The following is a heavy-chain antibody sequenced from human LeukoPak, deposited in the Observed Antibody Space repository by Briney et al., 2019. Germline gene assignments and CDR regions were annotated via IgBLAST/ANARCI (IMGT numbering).Heavy chain of an antibody. V-gene: IGHV3-20*04. D-gene: IGHD6-6*01. Sequence: GGSLRLSCAASGYTFDDYGMSWVRQAPGKGLEWVSGINWNGGSTGYADSVKGRFTISRDNAKNSLYLQMNSLRAEDTAVYYCARGLGSSAFRLYYYYYMDVWGKGTTVTVSS. CDR3: ARGLGSSAFRLYYYYYMDV. J-gene: IGHJ6*03. CDR1: GYTFDDYG. CDR2: INWNGGST.